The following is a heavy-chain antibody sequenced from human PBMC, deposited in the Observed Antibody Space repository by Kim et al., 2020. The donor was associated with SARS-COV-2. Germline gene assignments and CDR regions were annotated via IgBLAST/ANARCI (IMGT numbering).Heavy chain of an antibody. D-gene: IGHD6-19*01. CDR2: TYYRSKWNY. Sequence: SQTLSLTSVISGDSVSSNSASWHWIRQSPSRGLEWLGRTYYRSKWNYEFAVSLKSRITINPDTSENQFSLQLNSVSPEDTAVYYCARSGVAVTGGGFGYWGQGTLVTVSS. J-gene: IGHJ4*02. CDR1: GDSVSSNSAS. CDR3: ARSGVAVTGGGFGY. V-gene: IGHV6-1*01.